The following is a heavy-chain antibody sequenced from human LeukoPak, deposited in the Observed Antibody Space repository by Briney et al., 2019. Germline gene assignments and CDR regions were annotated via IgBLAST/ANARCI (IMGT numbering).Heavy chain of an antibody. V-gene: IGHV4-61*02. J-gene: IGHJ2*01. CDR1: GGSISSGSYY. CDR3: ARDEFPYSGSYHKGWYFDL. Sequence: SQTLSLTCTVSGGSISSGSYYWSWIRQPAGKGLEWIGRIYTSGSTNYNPSLKSRVTISVDTSKNQFSLKLSSVTAADTAVYYCARDEFPYSGSYHKGWYFDLWGRGTLVTVSS. CDR2: IYTSGST. D-gene: IGHD1-26*01.